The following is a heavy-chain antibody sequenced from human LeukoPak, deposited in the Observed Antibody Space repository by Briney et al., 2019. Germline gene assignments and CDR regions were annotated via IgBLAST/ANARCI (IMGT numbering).Heavy chain of an antibody. Sequence: GESLKISCKGSGYSFTDYWIARVRQMPGKGLEWMGFVYPGDSDSRYSPSFRGQVTFSADKANSTAYLQWNSLRASDTAIYYCARHSPGWMVRPYCFDSWGQGTLVTVSS. CDR3: ARHSPGWMVRPYCFDS. CDR2: VYPGDSDS. J-gene: IGHJ4*02. V-gene: IGHV5-51*01. CDR1: GYSFTDYW. D-gene: IGHD3-10*01.